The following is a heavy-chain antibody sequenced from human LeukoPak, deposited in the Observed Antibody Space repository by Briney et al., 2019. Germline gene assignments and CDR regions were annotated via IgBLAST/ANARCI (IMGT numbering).Heavy chain of an antibody. V-gene: IGHV1-2*02. J-gene: IGHJ5*02. D-gene: IGHD5-12*01. CDR2: INPNSGGT. CDR3: AAEYSAYVNWFDP. CDR1: GYTFTGYY. Sequence: GSVKVSCKASGYTFTGYYMHWVRQAPGQGLEWMGWINPNSGGTNYAQKFQGRVTMTRDTSISTAYMELSRLRSDDTAMYYCAAEYSAYVNWFDPWGQGTLVTVSS.